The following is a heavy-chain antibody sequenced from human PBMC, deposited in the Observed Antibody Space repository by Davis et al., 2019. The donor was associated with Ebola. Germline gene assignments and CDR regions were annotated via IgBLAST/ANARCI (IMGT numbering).Heavy chain of an antibody. CDR1: GYSISSGYY. D-gene: IGHD3-22*01. Sequence: MPSETLSLTCTVPGYSISSGYYWGWIRQPPGKGLEWIGSIYYSGTTFYNPSLKSRITVSVDPSKNQFSLKLSSATAADTAVYYCASLRQTYDSSGYSQPFDYWGQGSLISVSS. V-gene: IGHV4-38-2*02. CDR2: IYYSGTT. CDR3: ASLRQTYDSSGYSQPFDY. J-gene: IGHJ4*02.